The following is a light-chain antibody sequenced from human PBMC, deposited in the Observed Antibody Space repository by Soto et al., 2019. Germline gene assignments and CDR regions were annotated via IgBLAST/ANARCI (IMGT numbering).Light chain of an antibody. CDR1: QSVSSNY. CDR2: GAS. CDR3: QHYYNSWT. Sequence: EIVLTQSPGTLSLSPGERATLSCRASQSVSSNYLAWYQQKPGQAPRLLIYGASSRATGIPDRFSGSGSGTDFTLTISRLEPEDVAVYYCQHYYNSWTFGQGTQVEIK. J-gene: IGKJ1*01. V-gene: IGKV3-20*01.